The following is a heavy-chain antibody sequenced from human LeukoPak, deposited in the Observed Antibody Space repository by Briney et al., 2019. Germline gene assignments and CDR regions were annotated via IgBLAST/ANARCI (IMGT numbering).Heavy chain of an antibody. J-gene: IGHJ5*02. CDR3: ARGEYSRFTKRFDP. Sequence: PGGSLGLSCAASGFTFSSYSMNWVRQAPGKGLEWVSSISSSSSYIYHADSVKGRFTISRDNAKNSLYLQMNSLRAEDTAVYYCARGEYSRFTKRFDPWGQGTLVTVSS. CDR2: ISSSSSYI. V-gene: IGHV3-21*01. D-gene: IGHD6-6*01. CDR1: GFTFSSYS.